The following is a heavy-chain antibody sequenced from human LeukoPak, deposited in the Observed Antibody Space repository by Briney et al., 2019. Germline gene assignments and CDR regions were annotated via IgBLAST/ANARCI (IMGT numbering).Heavy chain of an antibody. CDR2: INHSGST. Sequence: SETLSLTCAVYGVSFSGYYWSWIRQSPGKGLEWIGEINHSGSTNYNPSFKSRVTISVDTSKNQFSLKLSSVTAADTAVYYCARGTTYYYGSGSYYNDYWGQGTLVTVSS. D-gene: IGHD3-10*01. CDR1: GVSFSGYY. V-gene: IGHV4-34*01. CDR3: ARGTTYYYGSGSYYNDY. J-gene: IGHJ4*02.